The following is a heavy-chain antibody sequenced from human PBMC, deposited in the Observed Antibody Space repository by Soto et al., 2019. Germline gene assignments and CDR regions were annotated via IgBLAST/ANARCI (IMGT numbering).Heavy chain of an antibody. Sequence: EVQLLESGGDLVQPGGSLRLSCAASAFTFSSYGMNWVRKAPGKGLEWVSAISASGGNTYYADSVKGRFTISRDNSKNILYLQMTSLRVEDTALYYCAKETGHRGAYVYWGQGTLVTVSS. CDR2: ISASGGNT. V-gene: IGHV3-23*01. CDR3: AKETGHRGAYVY. CDR1: AFTFSSYG. J-gene: IGHJ4*02. D-gene: IGHD1-26*01.